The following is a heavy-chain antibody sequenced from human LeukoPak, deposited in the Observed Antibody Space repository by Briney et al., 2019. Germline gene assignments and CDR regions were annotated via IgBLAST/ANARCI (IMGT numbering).Heavy chain of an antibody. Sequence: GGSLRLSCAASGFTLISYAMTWVRQAPGRGLELVSTISSSGDSTYYADSVKGRFTISRDNSKNTLYLQMNSLRAEDTAVYYCAKESNLIVVVPAACDYWGQGTLVTVSS. CDR1: GFTLISYA. CDR3: AKESNLIVVVPAACDY. D-gene: IGHD2-2*01. V-gene: IGHV3-23*01. CDR2: ISSSGDST. J-gene: IGHJ4*02.